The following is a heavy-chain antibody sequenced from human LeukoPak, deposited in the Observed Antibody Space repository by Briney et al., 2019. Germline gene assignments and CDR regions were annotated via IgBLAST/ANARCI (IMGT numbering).Heavy chain of an antibody. CDR1: GYSFTSYL. D-gene: IGHD2-2*01. V-gene: IGHV5-51*01. CDR2: ISPGGSDP. CDR3: ARHISCSSASCNDY. Sequence: GEYLKIHCKGSGYSFTSYLIDWVRQMPGKGLEWMGVISPGGSDPKYSPSYQGQVTITADQSTSPAYLQRSSLKASDPAMYYCARHISCSSASCNDYWGQGTLVTVSS. J-gene: IGHJ4*02.